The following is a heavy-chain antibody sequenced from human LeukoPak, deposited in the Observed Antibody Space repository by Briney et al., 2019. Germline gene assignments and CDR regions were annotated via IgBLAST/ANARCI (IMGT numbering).Heavy chain of an antibody. V-gene: IGHV3-74*01. CDR3: ARDRTIAWFDY. CDR2: INGDGTNT. CDR1: GFAFNTYW. J-gene: IGHJ4*02. Sequence: GGSLRLSCAASGFAFNTYWMHWVRQAPGKGLVWVSHINGDGTNTNYADSVKGRFSISRDNAKKTLYLQMNTLRAEDTAVYYCARDRTIAWFDYWGQGALVTVSS. D-gene: IGHD2-15*01.